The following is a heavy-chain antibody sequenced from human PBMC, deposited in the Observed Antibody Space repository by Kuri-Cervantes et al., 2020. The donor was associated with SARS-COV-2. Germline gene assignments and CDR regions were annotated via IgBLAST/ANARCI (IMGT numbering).Heavy chain of an antibody. CDR2: ISSSSSTI. Sequence: GESLKISCAASGFTFSSYSMNWVRQAPGKGLEWVSYISSSSSTIYYADSVKGRFTISRDNAKNSLYLQMNSLRAEDTAVYYCARDPGYDILTGYYFDAFDIWGQGTMGTVSS. CDR3: ARDPGYDILTGYYFDAFDI. CDR1: GFTFSSYS. J-gene: IGHJ3*02. D-gene: IGHD3-9*01. V-gene: IGHV3-48*01.